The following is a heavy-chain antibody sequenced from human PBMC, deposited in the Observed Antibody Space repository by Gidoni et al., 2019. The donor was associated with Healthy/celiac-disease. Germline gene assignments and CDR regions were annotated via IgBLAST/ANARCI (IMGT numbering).Heavy chain of an antibody. V-gene: IGHV3-49*03. CDR3: TRVLYYYDSSGYYAMNYYYYGMDV. D-gene: IGHD3-22*01. CDR1: GFTFGHYA. J-gene: IGHJ6*02. CDR2: IRSKAYGGTT. Sequence: EVQLVESGGGLVQPGRSLRLPCTASGFTFGHYAMTWFRQAPGKGLEWVGFIRSKAYGGTTEYAASVKGRFTISRDDSKSIAYLQMNSLKTEDTAVYYCTRVLYYYDSSGYYAMNYYYYGMDVWGQGTTVTVSS.